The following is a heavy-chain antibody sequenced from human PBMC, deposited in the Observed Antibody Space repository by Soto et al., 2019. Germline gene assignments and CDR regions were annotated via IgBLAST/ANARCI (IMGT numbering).Heavy chain of an antibody. D-gene: IGHD3-22*01. Sequence: ASVKVSCKASGYTFTSYGISWVRQAPGQGLEWMGWISAYNGNTNYAPKLQGRVTMTTDTSTSTAYMELRSLRSDDTAVYYCARGRDSSGYYRTYLFDYWGQGTLVTVSS. J-gene: IGHJ4*02. CDR1: GYTFTSYG. CDR3: ARGRDSSGYYRTYLFDY. CDR2: ISAYNGNT. V-gene: IGHV1-18*01.